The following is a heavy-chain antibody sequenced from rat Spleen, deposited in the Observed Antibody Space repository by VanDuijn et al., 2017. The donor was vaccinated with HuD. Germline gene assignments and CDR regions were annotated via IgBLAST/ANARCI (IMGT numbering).Heavy chain of an antibody. D-gene: IGHD1-2*01. V-gene: IGHV5-29*01. CDR1: GFTFSDYY. J-gene: IGHJ1*01. CDR2: ISYDGSST. CDR3: ARSRRYPYWYFDF. Sequence: EVQLVESDGGLVQPGRSLKLSCAASGFTFSDYYMAWVRQAPTKGLEWVATISYDGSSTYYRDSVKGRFTISRDNSKSTLYLQMDSLRSEDTATYYCARSRRYPYWYFDFWGPGTMVTVSS.